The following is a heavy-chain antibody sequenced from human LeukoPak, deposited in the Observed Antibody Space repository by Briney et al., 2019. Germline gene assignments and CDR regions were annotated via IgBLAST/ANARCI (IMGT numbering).Heavy chain of an antibody. D-gene: IGHD2/OR15-2a*01. CDR1: GFTFSDSA. CDR2: IRSKANSYAT. J-gene: IGHJ4*02. V-gene: IGHV3-73*01. Sequence: GGSLRLSCAASGFTFSDSALHWVRQASGKGLEWVGRIRSKANSYATAYDASVKGRFTISRDDSKNAAYLQMNSLKTEDTAVYYCTTILFYWGQGILVTVSS. CDR3: TTILFY.